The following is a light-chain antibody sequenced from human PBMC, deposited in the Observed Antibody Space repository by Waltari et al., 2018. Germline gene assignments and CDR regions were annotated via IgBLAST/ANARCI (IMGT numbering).Light chain of an antibody. CDR2: QDT. J-gene: IGLJ2*01. V-gene: IGLV3-25*03. CDR3: QSAASSGLSVV. CDR1: ALPNQN. Sequence: SFELTQPPSVSVSPGQTARITCSGDALPNQNTYWYQQKPGQAPLLLIFQDTERPSGIPDRFSGSTSGTTVMLTISGVRAEDEADYYCQSAASSGLSVVFGGGTKLTVL.